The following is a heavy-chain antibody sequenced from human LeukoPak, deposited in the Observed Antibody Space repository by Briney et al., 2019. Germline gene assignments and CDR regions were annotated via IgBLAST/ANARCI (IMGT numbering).Heavy chain of an antibody. V-gene: IGHV3-7*01. CDR2: INQDGSEK. J-gene: IGHJ6*04. CDR1: GFTFSSYW. D-gene: IGHD3-10*01. CDR3: ASLLDYYGSGSYYPTSGMDV. Sequence: GGSLRFSCAASGFTFSSYWMSWVRQPPGKGLEWVANINQDGSEKYYVDSVKGRFTISRDNAKNSLYLQMNSLRAEDTAVYYCASLLDYYGSGSYYPTSGMDVWGKGTTVTVSS.